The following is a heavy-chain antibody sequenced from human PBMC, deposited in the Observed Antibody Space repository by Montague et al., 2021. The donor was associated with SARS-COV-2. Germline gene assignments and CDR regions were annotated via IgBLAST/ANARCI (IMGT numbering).Heavy chain of an antibody. CDR1: GGSIREYH. Sequence: SETLSLTCTVSGGSIREYHWSWIRQPPGKGPEWIGYIDNSGSTNXNPALESRVTLTVSASNNQFYLTLRSVTAADTAVYYCARLTGSRVYYYHYGLDVWGQGTTVTVSS. CDR3: ARLTGSRVYYYHYGLDV. J-gene: IGHJ6*02. V-gene: IGHV4-4*09. D-gene: IGHD1-20*01. CDR2: IDNSGST.